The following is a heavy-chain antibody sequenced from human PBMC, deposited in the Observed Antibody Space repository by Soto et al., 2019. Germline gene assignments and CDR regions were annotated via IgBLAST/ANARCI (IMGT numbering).Heavy chain of an antibody. CDR2: ISGSGGST. V-gene: IGHV3-23*01. CDR3: AKLDIPLSSGYHDY. D-gene: IGHD3-22*01. CDR1: GFTFSSYA. Sequence: GGSLRLSCAASGFTFSSYAMSWVRQAPGKGLEWVSAISGSGGSTYYADSVKGRFTISRDNSKNTLYLQMNSLRAEDTAVYYCAKLDIPLSSGYHDYWGQGTLVTVSS. J-gene: IGHJ4*02.